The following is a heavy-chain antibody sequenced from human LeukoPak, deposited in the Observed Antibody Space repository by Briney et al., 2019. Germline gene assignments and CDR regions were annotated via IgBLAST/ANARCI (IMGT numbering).Heavy chain of an antibody. Sequence: SQTLSLTCTVSGGSISSGEYYWSWIRQPPGKGLEWIGYIYYSGSTYYSPSLKSRVTISVDTSKNQFSLKLSSVTAADTAVFSCARDRSYASRNWFDPWGQGTLVTVSS. V-gene: IGHV4-30-4*08. J-gene: IGHJ5*02. CDR1: GGSISSGEYY. CDR2: IYYSGST. D-gene: IGHD5-18*01. CDR3: ARDRSYASRNWFDP.